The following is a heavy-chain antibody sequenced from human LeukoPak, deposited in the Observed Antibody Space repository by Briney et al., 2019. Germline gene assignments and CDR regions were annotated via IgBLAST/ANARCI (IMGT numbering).Heavy chain of an antibody. CDR3: ATGERMVRGDGVDY. CDR1: GFTIRNNY. CDR2: IYSGGST. V-gene: IGHV3-66*01. J-gene: IGHJ4*02. Sequence: GGSLRLSCAASGFTIRNNYMSWVRQAPGKGLEWVSVIYSGGSTYYADSVKGRFTISRDNSKNTLYLQMNSLRAEDTAVYFCATGERMVRGDGVDYWGQGTLVAVSS. D-gene: IGHD3-10*01.